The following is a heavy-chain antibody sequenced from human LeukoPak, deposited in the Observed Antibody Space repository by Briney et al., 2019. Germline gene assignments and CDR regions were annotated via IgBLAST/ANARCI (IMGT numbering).Heavy chain of an antibody. V-gene: IGHV1-69*05. CDR2: IIPIFGTS. D-gene: IGHD2-8*01. CDR1: GYTFTSYG. Sequence: SVKVPCKASGYTFTSYGISWVRQAPGQGLEWMGGIIPIFGTSTYAQKFQGRVTITTDESTSTAHMELTSLKSEDTAVYYCAAGLIGYFYYYMDVWGKGTTVTVSS. J-gene: IGHJ6*03. CDR3: AAGLIGYFYYYMDV.